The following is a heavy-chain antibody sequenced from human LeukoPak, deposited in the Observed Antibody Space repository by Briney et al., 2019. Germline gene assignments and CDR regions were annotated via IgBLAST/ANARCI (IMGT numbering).Heavy chain of an antibody. CDR1: GYSISTDYY. V-gene: IGHV4-38-2*02. Sequence: PSETLSLTCIVSGYSISTDYYWGWIRQPPGKGLEWIGSISHSGSTYYNPSLRSRVTISVDTSKNQFSLKLSSVTAADTAVYYCARDPYGGYNYWGQGTLVTVSS. CDR3: ARDPYGGYNY. D-gene: IGHD5-24*01. CDR2: ISHSGST. J-gene: IGHJ4*02.